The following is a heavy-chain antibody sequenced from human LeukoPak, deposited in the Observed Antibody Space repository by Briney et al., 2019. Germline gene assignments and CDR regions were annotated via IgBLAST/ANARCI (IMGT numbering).Heavy chain of an antibody. CDR2: ICYSGST. V-gene: IGHV4-59*01. D-gene: IGHD3-16*02. CDR1: GGSISSYY. Sequence: SETLSLTCTVSGGSISSYYWNCIRQPPGKGLEWIGYICYSGSTNYNTSLKSRLTISVDTSKNQFSLKLSSVTAADTAVYYCARYVWGSYPTFEDYWGQGTLVTVSS. CDR3: ARYVWGSYPTFEDY. J-gene: IGHJ4*02.